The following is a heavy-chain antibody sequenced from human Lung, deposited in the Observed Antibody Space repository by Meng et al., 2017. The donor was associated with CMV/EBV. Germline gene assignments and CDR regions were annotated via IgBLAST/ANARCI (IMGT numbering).Heavy chain of an antibody. CDR2: INSDGSST. CDR1: GFTFSSYW. J-gene: IGHJ6*02. V-gene: IGHV3-74*01. CDR3: ARENYGMDV. Sequence: GGSLRLSCAASGFTFSSYWMHWVRQAPGKGLVWVSRINSDGSSTSDADSVKGRFTNTRDNAKNTLYLQMNSLRAEDTAEYYGARENYGMDVWGQGTTVTVSS.